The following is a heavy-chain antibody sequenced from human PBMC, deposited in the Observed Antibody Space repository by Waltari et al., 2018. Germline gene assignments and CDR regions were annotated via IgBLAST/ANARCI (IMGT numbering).Heavy chain of an antibody. D-gene: IGHD3-22*01. Sequence: EVQLLESGGGLVQPGGSLRLSCAASGFTFSSYAMSWVRQAPGTGLEWVSAISGSGGSTYYADSVKGRFTISRDNSKNTLYLQMNSLRAEDTAVYYCAKRGHQLGDYDSSGYSNWGQGTLVTVSS. CDR3: AKRGHQLGDYDSSGYSN. CDR1: GFTFSSYA. J-gene: IGHJ4*02. CDR2: ISGSGGST. V-gene: IGHV3-23*01.